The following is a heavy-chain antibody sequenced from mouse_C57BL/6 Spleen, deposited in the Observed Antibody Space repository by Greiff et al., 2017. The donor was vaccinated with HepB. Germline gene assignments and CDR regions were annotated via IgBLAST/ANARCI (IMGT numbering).Heavy chain of an antibody. CDR3: ARGIYYGSSYYFDY. D-gene: IGHD1-1*01. V-gene: IGHV1-82*01. Sequence: VKLMESGPELVKPGASVKISCKASGYAFSSSWMNWVKQRPGKGLEWIGRIYPGDGDTNYNGKFKGKATLTADKSSSTAYMQLSSLTSEDSAVYFCARGIYYGSSYYFDYWGQGTTLTVSS. CDR1: GYAFSSSW. CDR2: IYPGDGDT. J-gene: IGHJ2*01.